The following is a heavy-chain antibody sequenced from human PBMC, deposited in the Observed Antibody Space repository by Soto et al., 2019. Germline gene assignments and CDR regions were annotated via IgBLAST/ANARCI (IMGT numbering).Heavy chain of an antibody. Sequence: PSETLSLTCTVSGGPISSSSYYWGWIRQPPGKGLEWIGSIYYSGSTYYNPSLKSRVTISVDTSKNQFSLKLSSVTAADTAVYYCARPTYNSGSPFDYWGQGTLVTVSS. CDR1: GGPISSSSYY. CDR2: IYYSGST. D-gene: IGHD1-20*01. J-gene: IGHJ4*02. V-gene: IGHV4-39*07. CDR3: ARPTYNSGSPFDY.